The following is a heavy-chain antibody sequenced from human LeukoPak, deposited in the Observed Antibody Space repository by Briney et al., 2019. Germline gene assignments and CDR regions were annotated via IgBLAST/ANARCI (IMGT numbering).Heavy chain of an antibody. D-gene: IGHD6-19*01. CDR2: INPNSGGT. V-gene: IGHV1-2*06. CDR1: GYTFTGYY. J-gene: IGHJ4*02. CDR3: ARDFGLAVAGNDFDY. Sequence: ASVNVSCTASGYTFTGYYMHWVRQAPGQGLEWMGRINPNSGGTNYAQKFQGRVTMTRDTSISTAYMELSRLRSDDTAVYYCARDFGLAVAGNDFDYWGQGTLVTVSS.